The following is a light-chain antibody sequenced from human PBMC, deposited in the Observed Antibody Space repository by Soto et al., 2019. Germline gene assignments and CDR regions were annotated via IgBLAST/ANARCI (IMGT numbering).Light chain of an antibody. Sequence: QSALTQPASVSGSPGQSITISCTGSSSDVGAYNYVSWYQHHPDKAPKLVICDVTNRPSGVSNRFSGSKSGNTASLTISGLQAEDEADYYCNSYTSSTTPYVFGTGTQLTVL. CDR2: DVT. V-gene: IGLV2-14*03. CDR3: NSYTSSTTPYV. CDR1: SSDVGAYNY. J-gene: IGLJ1*01.